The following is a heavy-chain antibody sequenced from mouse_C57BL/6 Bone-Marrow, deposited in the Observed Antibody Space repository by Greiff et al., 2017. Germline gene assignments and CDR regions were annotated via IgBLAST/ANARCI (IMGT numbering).Heavy chain of an antibody. CDR1: GYTFTSYW. V-gene: IGHV1-55*01. CDR3: ASYYYGSSSFDV. Sequence: QVQLQQPGAELVKPGASVKMSCKASGYTFTSYWITWVKQRPGQGLEWIGDICPGSGSTNYNEKFKSKATLTVDTSSSTAYMQLSSLTSEDSAVYYCASYYYGSSSFDVWGTGTTVTVSS. CDR2: ICPGSGST. D-gene: IGHD1-1*01. J-gene: IGHJ1*03.